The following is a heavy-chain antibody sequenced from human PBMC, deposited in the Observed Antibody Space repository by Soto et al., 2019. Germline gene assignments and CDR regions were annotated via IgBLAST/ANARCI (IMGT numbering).Heavy chain of an antibody. Sequence: ESGGGVVHPGRALTLSCGVSGSDFSNDGMLCVRQAPGKGLEWVALISYDGTTSHYADSVKGRFIISRDNSKNTVFLQMNSLTGEDSSVYYCARAQGGSPPGGMDVWGQGTTVTVSS. CDR1: GSDFSNDG. V-gene: IGHV3-30*03. J-gene: IGHJ6*02. CDR3: ARAQGGSPPGGMDV. CDR2: ISYDGTTS. D-gene: IGHD3-10*01.